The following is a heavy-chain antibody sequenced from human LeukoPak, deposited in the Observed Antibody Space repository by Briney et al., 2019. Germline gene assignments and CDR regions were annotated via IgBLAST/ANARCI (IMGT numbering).Heavy chain of an antibody. V-gene: IGHV3-74*01. J-gene: IGHJ5*02. Sequence: GGSLRLSCAASGFVFSNYTMQWVRQAPGKGLVWVSRINGDGSGAGYADSVKGRFTMSRDNAKNILYLQMDSLRAEDTAVYFCARVYCTRTICPWGQGTLVTVSS. CDR2: INGDGSGA. CDR3: ARVYCTRTICP. D-gene: IGHD2/OR15-2a*01. CDR1: GFVFSNYT.